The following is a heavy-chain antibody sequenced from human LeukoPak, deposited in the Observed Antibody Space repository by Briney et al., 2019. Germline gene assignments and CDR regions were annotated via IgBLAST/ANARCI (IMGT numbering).Heavy chain of an antibody. V-gene: IGHV6-1*01. J-gene: IGHJ4*02. CDR1: GDSVSSNSAA. CDR3: ARFDYGAPDY. CDR2: TYYRSKWYT. D-gene: IGHD3-16*01. Sequence: PSQTLSLTCAISGDSVSSNSAAWNWIRQSPSRGLEWLGRTYYRSKWYTDYTVSLRSRLSINPDTSNNRFSLQLSSVTPEDTAVYYCARFDYGAPDYWGQGTLVTVSS.